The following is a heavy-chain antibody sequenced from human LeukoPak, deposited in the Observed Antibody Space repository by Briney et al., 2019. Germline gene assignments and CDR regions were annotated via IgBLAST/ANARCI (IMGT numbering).Heavy chain of an antibody. CDR2: MNPNSGNT. CDR3: AGTSYYDFWSGYLDYYYMDV. J-gene: IGHJ6*03. V-gene: IGHV1-8*03. D-gene: IGHD3-3*01. CDR1: GYTFTSYD. Sequence: ASVKVSCKASGYTFTSYDINWVRQATGQGLAWMGWMNPNSGNTGYAQKFQGRVTITRNTSISTAYMELSSLRSEDTAVYYCAGTSYYDFWSGYLDYYYMDVWGKGTTVTVSS.